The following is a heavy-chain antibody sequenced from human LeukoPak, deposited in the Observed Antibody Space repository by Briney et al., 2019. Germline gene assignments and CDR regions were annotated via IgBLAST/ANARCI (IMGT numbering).Heavy chain of an antibody. CDR2: IDPSDSYT. J-gene: IGHJ4*02. D-gene: IGHD3-22*01. V-gene: IGHV5-10-1*01. CDR3: ARLSYYYDSSGYYLGFDH. Sequence: GESLKISCKGSGYSFTSYWISWVRQMPGKGLEWMGRIDPSDSYTNYSPSFQGHVTISADKSISTAYLQWSSLKASDTAMYYCARLSYYYDSSGYYLGFDHWGQGTLVTVSS. CDR1: GYSFTSYW.